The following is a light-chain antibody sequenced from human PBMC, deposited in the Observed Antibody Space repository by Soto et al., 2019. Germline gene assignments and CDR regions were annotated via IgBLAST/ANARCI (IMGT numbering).Light chain of an antibody. CDR3: QSYVGGSEV. CDR2: EGS. Sequence: QSALTQPASVSGSPGQSITISCTGTSSDVGSYKFVSWYQQYPGKAPKLMIYEGSKRPSGVSDRFSGSKSGNTASLTISGLQAEDEADYYCQSYVGGSEVFGGGTKLTVL. V-gene: IGLV2-23*01. CDR1: SSDVGSYKF. J-gene: IGLJ2*01.